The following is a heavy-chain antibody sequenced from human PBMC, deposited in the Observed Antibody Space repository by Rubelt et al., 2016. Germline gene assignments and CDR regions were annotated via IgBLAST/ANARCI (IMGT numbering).Heavy chain of an antibody. V-gene: IGHV1-18*01. J-gene: IGHJ5*02. CDR1: GYTFTSYG. CDR3: AGSPGYDFEDNWFDP. CDR2: ISAYNGNT. D-gene: IGHD3-3*01. Sequence: QVQLVQSGAEVKKPGASVKVSCKASGYTFTSYGISWVRQAPGQGLEWVGWISAYNGNTNYARKLQCSVTMSKDTSTRTTYRGLSSLRAEDQAVYDCAGSPGYDFEDNWFDPWGQGTLVTVSS.